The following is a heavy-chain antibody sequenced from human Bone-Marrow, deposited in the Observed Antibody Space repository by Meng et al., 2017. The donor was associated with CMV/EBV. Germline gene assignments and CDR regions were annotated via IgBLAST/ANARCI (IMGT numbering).Heavy chain of an antibody. Sequence: GGSLRLSCAASGVTFSSYAFTWVRQAPGKGLEWVSTISGTGGNTYYADSVKGRFTISRDNSKNTLYLQLNSLRADDTAVYYCANDPPFNSWPNYWGQGTLVTVSS. CDR1: GVTFSSYA. D-gene: IGHD5-12*01. CDR2: ISGTGGNT. J-gene: IGHJ4*02. V-gene: IGHV3-23*01. CDR3: ANDPPFNSWPNY.